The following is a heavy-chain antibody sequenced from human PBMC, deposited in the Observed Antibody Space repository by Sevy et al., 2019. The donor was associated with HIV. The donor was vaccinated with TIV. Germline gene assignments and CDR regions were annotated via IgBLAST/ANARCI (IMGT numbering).Heavy chain of an antibody. CDR1: GFDCSIYS. J-gene: IGHJ4*02. D-gene: IGHD2-8*01. CDR3: SREGCTKPHDY. V-gene: IGHV3-23*01. CDR2: LSFGCGKI. Sequence: GGSLRLSCAASGFDCSIYSMSWVRQAPGKGLEWVSTLSFGCGKINYADSVKGRFTISRDNSKSSVYLQMNNMRVEDTAVYYCSREGCTKPHDYWGQGTLVTVSS.